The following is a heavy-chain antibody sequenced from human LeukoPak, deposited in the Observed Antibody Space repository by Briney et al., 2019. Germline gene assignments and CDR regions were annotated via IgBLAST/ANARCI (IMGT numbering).Heavy chain of an antibody. Sequence: GGSLRLSCAASGFVVSDTFMSWFRQAPGKGLEWVSVIYTRGNKFYADSVKGRFTISRDNSENTLYLEMNSLRYDDTALYYCAREAAWGNWYFDLWGRGTLVTVSS. CDR1: GFVVSDTF. D-gene: IGHD3-16*01. CDR3: AREAAWGNWYFDL. J-gene: IGHJ2*01. V-gene: IGHV3-66*03. CDR2: IYTRGNK.